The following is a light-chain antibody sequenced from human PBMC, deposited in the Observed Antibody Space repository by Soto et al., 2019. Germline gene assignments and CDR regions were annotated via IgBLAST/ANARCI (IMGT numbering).Light chain of an antibody. CDR3: SSYTSSSTLV. CDR2: DVS. Sequence: QSALTQPPSASGSPGQSVTISCTGTPSDVGGYNSVSWYQQYPGKAPKLMIYDVSKRPSGVPDRFSGSKSGNTASLTVSGLQAEDEANYYCSSYTSSSTLVFGGGTKVTVL. CDR1: PSDVGGYNS. V-gene: IGLV2-8*01. J-gene: IGLJ2*01.